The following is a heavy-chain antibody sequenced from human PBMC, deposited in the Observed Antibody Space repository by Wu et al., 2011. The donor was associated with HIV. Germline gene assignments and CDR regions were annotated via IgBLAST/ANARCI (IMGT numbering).Heavy chain of an antibody. CDR3: ARAGSAWKPFDS. V-gene: IGHV1-69*05. J-gene: IGHJ4*02. CDR2: IIPMFGTA. Sequence: QVQLVQSGAEVKKPGSSVKVSCKASGGTFSSYGISWVRQAPGQGLEWMGGIIPMFGTAKYAQKFQGRVTITTDESTSTAYMELSSLRSEDTAIYYCARAGSAWKPFDSWGQGTLVTVSP. D-gene: IGHD6-19*01. CDR1: GGTFSSYG.